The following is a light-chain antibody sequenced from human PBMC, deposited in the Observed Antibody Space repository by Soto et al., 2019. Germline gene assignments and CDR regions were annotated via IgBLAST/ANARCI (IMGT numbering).Light chain of an antibody. CDR2: KVS. V-gene: IGKV2-30*02. J-gene: IGKJ5*01. CDR3: LQGTHWQIT. CDR1: QSLVHSDGIAY. Sequence: DVVMTQSPLSLPVTLGQPASISCRSNQSLVHSDGIAYFSWFQQRPGRSPRRLIYKVSNRDSGVQARFSGSGPGTDFALNISRVEAEDVGVYYCLQGTHWQITFGQGTRLEIK.